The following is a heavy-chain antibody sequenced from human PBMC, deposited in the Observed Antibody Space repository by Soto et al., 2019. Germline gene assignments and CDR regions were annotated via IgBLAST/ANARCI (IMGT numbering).Heavy chain of an antibody. V-gene: IGHV1-69*11. Sequence: SVKVSCKASGGTFSSSGFSWVREAPGQGLEWMGMIVPSLDTTNYAQKFQARVTITADEVTSTAYMELRSLRSEDTAVYYCARWPQPRYTADPYAVDVWGQGTRVTVSS. D-gene: IGHD3-16*02. CDR1: GGTFSSSG. CDR3: ARWPQPRYTADPYAVDV. CDR2: IVPSLDTT. J-gene: IGHJ6*02.